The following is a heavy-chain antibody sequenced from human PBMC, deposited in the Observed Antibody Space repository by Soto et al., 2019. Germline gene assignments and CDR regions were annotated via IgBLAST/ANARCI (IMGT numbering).Heavy chain of an antibody. CDR3: ARRRSGVSDY. D-gene: IGHD3-16*01. V-gene: IGHV4-39*01. CDR1: GGSISSSSYY. J-gene: IGHJ4*02. CDR2: IYYSGST. Sequence: SETLSLTCSVSGGSISSSSYYWGWIRQPPGKGLEWIGSIYYSGSTYYNPSLKSRVAISVDTSKNQFSLKLSSVTAADTAVYYCARRRSGVSDYWGQGALVTVS.